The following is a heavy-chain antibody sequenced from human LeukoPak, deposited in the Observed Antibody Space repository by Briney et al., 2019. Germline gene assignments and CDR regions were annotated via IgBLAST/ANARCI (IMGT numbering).Heavy chain of an antibody. CDR2: IIPILGIA. CDR3: ARDQRGFWSGYYYYYYMDV. V-gene: IGHV1-69*04. Sequence: SVKVSCKASGGTFSSYTISWVRQAPGQGLEWMGRIIPILGIANYAQKFQGRVTITADRSTSTAYMELSSLRSEDTAVYYCARDQRGFWSGYYYYYYMDVWGKGTTVTVSS. CDR1: GGTFSSYT. D-gene: IGHD3-3*01. J-gene: IGHJ6*03.